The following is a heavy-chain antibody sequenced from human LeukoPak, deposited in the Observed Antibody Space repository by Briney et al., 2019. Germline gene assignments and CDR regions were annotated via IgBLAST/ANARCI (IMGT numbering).Heavy chain of an antibody. CDR3: ARGLVTTFYYYYYMDV. V-gene: IGHV4-59*01. CDR1: GGSINSYY. D-gene: IGHD2/OR15-2a*01. J-gene: IGHJ6*03. CDR2: IYYSGST. Sequence: SETLSLTCSVSGGSINSYYWSWIRQPPGKGLEWIGQIYYSGSTNYNPSLKSRVTISVDTSKNQFSLKLSSVTAADTAVYYCARGLVTTFYYYYYMDVWGKGTTVTVSS.